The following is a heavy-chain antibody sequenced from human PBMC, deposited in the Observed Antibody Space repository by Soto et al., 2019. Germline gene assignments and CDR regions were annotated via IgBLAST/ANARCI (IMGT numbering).Heavy chain of an antibody. Sequence: ASVKVSCKASGYTFTSYGISWVRQAPGQGLEWMGWISAYNGNTNYAQKLQGRVTMTTDTSTSTAYMELRSLRSDDTAVYYCARELLQLGGYYDSSGYYGRGAFDIWGQGTMVTVSS. D-gene: IGHD3-22*01. CDR1: GYTFTSYG. J-gene: IGHJ3*02. CDR3: ARELLQLGGYYDSSGYYGRGAFDI. CDR2: ISAYNGNT. V-gene: IGHV1-18*01.